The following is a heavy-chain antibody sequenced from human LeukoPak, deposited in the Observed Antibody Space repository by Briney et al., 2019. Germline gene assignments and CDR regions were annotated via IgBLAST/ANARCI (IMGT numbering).Heavy chain of an antibody. D-gene: IGHD3-10*01. CDR3: ARGYASGIYYGYYFDY. CDR1: GFTFSDYY. Sequence: GGSLRLSCAASGFTFSDYYMSWIRQAPGKGLEWVSYISTSGSTIHYADSVKGRFTISRDNAKNSLDLQMDSLRAEDTAVYSCARGYASGIYYGYYFDYWGEGTLVTVSS. J-gene: IGHJ4*02. V-gene: IGHV3-11*01. CDR2: ISTSGSTI.